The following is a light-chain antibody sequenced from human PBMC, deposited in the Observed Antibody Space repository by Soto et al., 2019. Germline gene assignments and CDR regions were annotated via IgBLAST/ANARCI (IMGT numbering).Light chain of an antibody. Sequence: DIPMTQSPSSLSASVGDRVTITCRASQSISNWLAWYQQKQGKXHKLLISDASSFESGVPSRFSGSGSGTEFTITISSLQPDDFATYYCQQYSTYSGTFGQGTKVDIK. CDR1: QSISNW. CDR2: DAS. V-gene: IGKV1-5*01. CDR3: QQYSTYSGT. J-gene: IGKJ1*01.